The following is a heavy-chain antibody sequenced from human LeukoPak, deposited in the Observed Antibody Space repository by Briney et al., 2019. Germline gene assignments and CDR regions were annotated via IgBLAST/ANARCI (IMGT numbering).Heavy chain of an antibody. J-gene: IGHJ4*02. CDR1: GFTFSSYW. D-gene: IGHD6-19*01. CDR3: ARGGWYYFDY. Sequence: GGSLRLSCAAFGFTFSSYWMSWFRQAPGKGQEWVACIKQDGSEIYYVDSVKGRFTISRDNAKNSLYLQMNSLRVEDTAVYYCARGGWYYFDYWGQGTLVTVPS. CDR2: IKQDGSEI. V-gene: IGHV3-7*04.